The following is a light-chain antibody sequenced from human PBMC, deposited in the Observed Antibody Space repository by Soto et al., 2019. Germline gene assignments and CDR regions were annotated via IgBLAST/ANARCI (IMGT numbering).Light chain of an antibody. CDR2: AAS. J-gene: IGKJ2*01. V-gene: IGKV3-15*01. Sequence: EIMMTQSPATLSVSPGEGGTLSCRASQSVSNALVWYQQKPGQAPRLLIYAASSRATDIPARFSGSGSGTDFTLTITSLQSEDFSFYYCQQRSNWPPYTFGPGTKLEIK. CDR1: QSVSNA. CDR3: QQRSNWPPYT.